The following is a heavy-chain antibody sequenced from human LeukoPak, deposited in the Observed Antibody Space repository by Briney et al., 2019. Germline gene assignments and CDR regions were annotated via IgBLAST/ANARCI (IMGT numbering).Heavy chain of an antibody. J-gene: IGHJ4*02. Sequence: GVSLRLSCAASGFTFTNYWMSWVRQAPGKGLEWVANIKQDGSEKYYVDSVKGRFTISRDNAKRSLSLQMNSLTAEDTAVYYCASRSFQVRNAWNPERDWGQGTLVTVSS. D-gene: IGHD1-1*01. CDR1: GFTFTNYW. CDR3: ASRSFQVRNAWNPERD. V-gene: IGHV3-7*01. CDR2: IKQDGSEK.